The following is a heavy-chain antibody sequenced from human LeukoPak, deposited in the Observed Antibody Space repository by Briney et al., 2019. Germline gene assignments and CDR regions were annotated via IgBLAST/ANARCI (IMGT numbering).Heavy chain of an antibody. Sequence: GASVKVSCKASGGTFSSYTISWVRQAPGQGLEWMGRIIPILGIANYAQKFQGRVTITADKSTSTAYMELSSLRSEDTAVYYCASSPPGYCGGTSCYGHYYYYYGMDVWGQGTTVTVSS. CDR2: IIPILGIA. D-gene: IGHD2-2*01. CDR1: GGTFSSYT. CDR3: ASSPPGYCGGTSCYGHYYYYYGMDV. J-gene: IGHJ6*02. V-gene: IGHV1-69*02.